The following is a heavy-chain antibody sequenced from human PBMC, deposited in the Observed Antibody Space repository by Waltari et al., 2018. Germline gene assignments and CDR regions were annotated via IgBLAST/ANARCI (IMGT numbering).Heavy chain of an antibody. CDR2: IRYDGSTK. CDR1: GFTFSSYG. Sequence: QVQLVESGGGVVQPGGSLRLSCAASGFTFSSYGMHWVRQAPGKGLEWVAFIRYDGSTKYYADSVKGRFTISRDNSKNTLYLQMNSLRAEDTAVYYCAKGVVVAAPEFDPWGQGTLVTVSS. V-gene: IGHV3-30*02. D-gene: IGHD2-15*01. CDR3: AKGVVVAAPEFDP. J-gene: IGHJ5*02.